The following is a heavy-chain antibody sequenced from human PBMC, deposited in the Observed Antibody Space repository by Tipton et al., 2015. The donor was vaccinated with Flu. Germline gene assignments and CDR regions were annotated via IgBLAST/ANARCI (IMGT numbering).Heavy chain of an antibody. J-gene: IGHJ2*01. CDR2: IYPSGNT. Sequence: TLSLTCTVSGGSLSSYFWSWVRQPAGKGLEWIGRIYPSGNTNYNPSLQSRVTMSVDTSRNQFSLCLTSVTAADAAIYSFARSGSYHHYYVDLWGRGTLVSVSS. CDR3: ARSGSYHHYYVDL. V-gene: IGHV4-4*07. D-gene: IGHD1-26*01. CDR1: GGSLSSYF.